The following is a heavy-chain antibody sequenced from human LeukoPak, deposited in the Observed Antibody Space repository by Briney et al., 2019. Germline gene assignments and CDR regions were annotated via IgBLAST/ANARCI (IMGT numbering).Heavy chain of an antibody. D-gene: IGHD4-11*01. V-gene: IGHV3-48*03. J-gene: IGHJ4*02. CDR2: ISSSGSTI. CDR3: ATETPAVATFVGY. CDR1: GFTFSSYE. Sequence: GGSLRLSCAASGFTFSSYEMNWVRQAPGKGPEWVSYISSSGSTIYYADSVKGRFTISRDNAKSSLYLQMNSLRAEDTAVYYCATETPAVATFVGYWGQGTLVTVSS.